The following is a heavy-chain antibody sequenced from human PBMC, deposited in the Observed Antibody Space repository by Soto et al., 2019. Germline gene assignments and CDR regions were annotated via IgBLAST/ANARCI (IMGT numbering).Heavy chain of an antibody. CDR1: GGSISSYY. CDR2: VHNSGST. Sequence: SETLSLTCTVSGGSISSYYWTWIRQPPGKGLEWIGHVHNSGSTSYNPSLKSRVIISVDTSKNQFFVKLSSVTAADTAVYYCARRYHYYYGMDVWGQGTTVTVSS. V-gene: IGHV4-59*08. J-gene: IGHJ6*02. CDR3: ARRYHYYYGMDV.